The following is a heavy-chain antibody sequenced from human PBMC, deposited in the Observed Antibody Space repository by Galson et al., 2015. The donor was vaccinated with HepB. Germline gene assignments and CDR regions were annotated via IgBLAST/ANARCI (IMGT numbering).Heavy chain of an antibody. D-gene: IGHD2-15*01. J-gene: IGHJ4*02. CDR3: ARGPILYCSGANCPEGFDY. V-gene: IGHV4-31*03. CDR2: ISYSGGT. Sequence: LSLTCTVSGDSISSGGSYWSWIRQHPGQGLEWIGNISYSGGTNYNPSLKSRVTISIDTSKNQFSLKLNSVTAADTAVYYCARGPILYCSGANCPEGFDYWGQGTLVTVSS. CDR1: GDSISSGGSY.